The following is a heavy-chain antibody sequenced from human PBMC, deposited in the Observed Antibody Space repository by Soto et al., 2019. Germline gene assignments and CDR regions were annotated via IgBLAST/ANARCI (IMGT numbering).Heavy chain of an antibody. Sequence: SETLSLTCNVSGASLSRYYWSWIRQPPGKGLEWIGRIYATGDTDYNPSLKSRISMSVDMSKKQFSLTLRSVTAADTAIYYCVRDGTKNLRDRFEPWGRGILVTVS. CDR2: IYATGDT. CDR1: GASLSRYY. D-gene: IGHD1-26*01. J-gene: IGHJ5*02. CDR3: VRDGTKNLRDRFEP. V-gene: IGHV4-4*07.